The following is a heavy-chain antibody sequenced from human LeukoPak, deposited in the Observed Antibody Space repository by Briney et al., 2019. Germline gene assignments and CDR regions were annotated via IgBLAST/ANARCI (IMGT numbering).Heavy chain of an antibody. J-gene: IGHJ4*02. D-gene: IGHD3-3*01. CDR3: ASEIIFGSFDY. CDR2: ISWNSATI. Sequence: GRSLRLSCAASGFTFDDYVMHWVRQAPGKGLEWVSGISWNSATIRYADSVKGRFTISRDNSKNTLYLQMNSLRAEDTAVYYCASEIIFGSFDYWGQGTLVTVSS. CDR1: GFTFDDYV. V-gene: IGHV3-9*01.